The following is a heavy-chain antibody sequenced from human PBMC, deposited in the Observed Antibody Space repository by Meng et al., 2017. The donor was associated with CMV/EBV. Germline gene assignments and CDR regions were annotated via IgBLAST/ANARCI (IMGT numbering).Heavy chain of an antibody. CDR3: ARVLQVVVAATKGGMDV. V-gene: IGHV3-30*04. Sequence: GESLKISCAASGFTFSSYAMHWVRQAPGKGLEWVAVISYDGSNKYYADSVKGRFTISRDNSKNTLYLQMNSLRAEDTAAYYCARVLQVVVAATKGGMDVWGQGTTVTVSS. CDR1: GFTFSSYA. D-gene: IGHD2-15*01. J-gene: IGHJ6*02. CDR2: ISYDGSNK.